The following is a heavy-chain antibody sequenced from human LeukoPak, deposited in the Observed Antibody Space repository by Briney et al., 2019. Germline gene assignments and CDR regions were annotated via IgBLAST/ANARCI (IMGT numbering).Heavy chain of an antibody. D-gene: IGHD3-10*01. CDR1: GFTSSSNY. Sequence: GGSVTLSCAASGFTSSSNYMSRVRQAPGQGLEGGSGIYSGGSTYYPDSVKGRFTISRDNSKNTLYLQMNSLRAEDTAVYYCARGPMVRGAFDYWGQGTLVTVSS. J-gene: IGHJ4*02. CDR3: ARGPMVRGAFDY. CDR2: IYSGGST. V-gene: IGHV3-53*01.